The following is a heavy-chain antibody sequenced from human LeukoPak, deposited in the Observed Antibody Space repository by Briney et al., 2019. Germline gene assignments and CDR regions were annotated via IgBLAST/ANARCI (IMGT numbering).Heavy chain of an antibody. CDR1: GFTFSSYE. J-gene: IGHJ4*02. V-gene: IGHV3-48*03. Sequence: HPGGSLRLSCAASGFTFSSYEMNWVRQAPGKWLEWVSYISSGGNTIYYADSVKGRFAISRDNAKNSLYLQMNSLRAEDTAVYYCAREGTGMVSFDYWGQGTLVTVSS. CDR2: ISSGGNTI. CDR3: AREGTGMVSFDY. D-gene: IGHD5-18*01.